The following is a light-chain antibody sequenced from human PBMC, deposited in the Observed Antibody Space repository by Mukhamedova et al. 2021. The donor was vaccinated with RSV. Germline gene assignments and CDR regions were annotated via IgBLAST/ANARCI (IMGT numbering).Light chain of an antibody. Sequence: GERATLSCRASQSVSSSYLAWYQQKPGQAPRLLIYGASSRATGIPDRFSGSGSGTDFTLTISRLETEDFAVYYCQQYGSSPLTFGG. CDR2: GAS. V-gene: IGKV3-20*01. J-gene: IGKJ4*01. CDR3: QQYGSSPLT. CDR1: QSVSSSY.